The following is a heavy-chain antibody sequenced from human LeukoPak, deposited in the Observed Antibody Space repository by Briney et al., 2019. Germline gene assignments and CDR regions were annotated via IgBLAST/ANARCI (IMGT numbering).Heavy chain of an antibody. CDR3: ARGVTSPLDAFDI. Sequence: SETLSLTCTVSGGSISNYYWIWMRQPPGKGLEWIGSLYNSGSTNYNPSLKSRLTISVDMSENEVSLKLSSVTAADTAVYYCARGVTSPLDAFDIWGQGTTVTVSS. V-gene: IGHV4-59*01. J-gene: IGHJ3*02. D-gene: IGHD1-26*01. CDR1: GGSISNYY. CDR2: LYNSGST.